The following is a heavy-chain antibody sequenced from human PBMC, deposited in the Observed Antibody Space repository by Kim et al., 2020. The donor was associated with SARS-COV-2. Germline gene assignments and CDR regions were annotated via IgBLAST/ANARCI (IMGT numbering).Heavy chain of an antibody. CDR2: ISVSRGST. V-gene: IGHV3-23*01. J-gene: IGHJ4*02. CDR3: AKRERPTYYFDSHGYFFDY. CDR1: GFTFSNYD. Sequence: GGSLSLSCAASGFTFSNYDMSWIRQAPGKGLEWVSIISVSRGSTFYADSVKGRFTIYRDNSKSTLYLQMNNMRGDDTAEYYCAKRERPTYYFDSHGYFFDYWGQGSLVTVSS. D-gene: IGHD3-22*01.